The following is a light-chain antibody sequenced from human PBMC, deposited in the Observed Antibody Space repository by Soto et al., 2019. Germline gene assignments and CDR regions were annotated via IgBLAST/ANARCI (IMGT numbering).Light chain of an antibody. CDR1: QSIGNY. Sequence: EVVLTQSPATLSLSPGEGATLSCRASQSIGNYLAWYQQKPGQAPRLLIYATSNMATGIPARFSGSGSGTDFPLTINSLEPEDFAVYYRPQRNSSPFTFGPGTKVDIK. CDR2: ATS. J-gene: IGKJ3*01. V-gene: IGKV3-11*01. CDR3: PQRNSSPFT.